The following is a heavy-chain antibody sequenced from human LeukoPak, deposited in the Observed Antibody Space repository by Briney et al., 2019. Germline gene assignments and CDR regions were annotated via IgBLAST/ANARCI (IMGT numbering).Heavy chain of an antibody. CDR3: ARLVLSRTWFDDF. Sequence: GGSLRLSCAASGFTFSSYWMSWVRRPLGNGLEWVANIKGDGSAKYYVDSVKGRFTITRDNAKSSLFLQMNSLRAEDTAVYYCARLVLSRTWFDDFWGQGTLVTVSS. CDR2: IKGDGSAK. V-gene: IGHV3-7*04. D-gene: IGHD6-13*01. J-gene: IGHJ4*02. CDR1: GFTFSSYW.